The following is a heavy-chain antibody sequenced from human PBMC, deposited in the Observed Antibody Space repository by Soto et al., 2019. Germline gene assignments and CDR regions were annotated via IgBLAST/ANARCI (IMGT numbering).Heavy chain of an antibody. D-gene: IGHD6-13*01. J-gene: IGHJ3*02. CDR3: ARDSSWVFDI. CDR1: GFTFSSYG. V-gene: IGHV3-33*01. Sequence: GGSLRLSCAASGFTFSSYGMHWVRQAPGKGLEWVAIIWYDGSNKYYADSVKGRFTISRDNSKNTLYLQMNSLRAEDTAVYYCARDSSWVFDIWGRGTMVTVSS. CDR2: IWYDGSNK.